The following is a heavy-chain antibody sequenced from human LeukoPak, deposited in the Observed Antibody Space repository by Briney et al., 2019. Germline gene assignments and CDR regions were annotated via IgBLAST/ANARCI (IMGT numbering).Heavy chain of an antibody. CDR2: IYYSGST. CDR1: GGSISSSSYY. J-gene: IGHJ4*02. Sequence: SETLSLTCTVSGGSISSSSYYWGWIRQPPGMGLEWIGSIYYSGSTYYNPSLKSRVTISVDTSKNQFSLKLSSVTAADTAVYYRASMNPNYDFWSGYYTVPGRFDYWGQGTLVTVSS. V-gene: IGHV4-39*01. D-gene: IGHD3-3*01. CDR3: ASMNPNYDFWSGYYTVPGRFDY.